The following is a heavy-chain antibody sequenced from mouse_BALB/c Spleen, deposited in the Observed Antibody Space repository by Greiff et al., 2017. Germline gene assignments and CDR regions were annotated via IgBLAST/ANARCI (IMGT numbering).Heavy chain of an antibody. CDR3: AREDGNYPFAY. D-gene: IGHD2-1*01. CDR1: GFTFSSYA. V-gene: IGHV5-9-4*01. CDR2: ISSGGSYT. J-gene: IGHJ3*01. Sequence: DVQLVESGGGLVKPGGSLKLSCAASGFTFSSYAMSWVRQSPEKRLEWVAEISSGGSYTYYPDTVTGRFTISRDNAKNTLYLEMSSLRSEDTAMYYCAREDGNYPFAYWGQGTLVTVSA.